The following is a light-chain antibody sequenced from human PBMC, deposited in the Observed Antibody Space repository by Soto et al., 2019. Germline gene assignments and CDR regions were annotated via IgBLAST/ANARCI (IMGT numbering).Light chain of an antibody. Sequence: EIVLTQSPATLSLSPGERATLSCRASQSISSHLVWYQQKPGQAPRLLVYDASNRATGIPARFSGSGSGTDFTLTISSLEPEDFAVYYCQQRSNWPLTSGGGTKVEIK. CDR2: DAS. CDR3: QQRSNWPLT. J-gene: IGKJ4*01. CDR1: QSISSH. V-gene: IGKV3-11*01.